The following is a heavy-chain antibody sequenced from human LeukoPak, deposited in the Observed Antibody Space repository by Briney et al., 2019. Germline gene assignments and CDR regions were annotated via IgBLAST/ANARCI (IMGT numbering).Heavy chain of an antibody. Sequence: PGGSLRLSCAASGFTFSSYAMSWVRQAPEKGPEWVSAISGTGGSTYYADSVKGRFTISRDNSKNTLYLQMNSLRAEDTAVYYCAKDLGGGADYWGQGTLVTVSS. CDR1: GFTFSSYA. V-gene: IGHV3-23*01. CDR2: ISGTGGST. J-gene: IGHJ4*02. CDR3: AKDLGGGADY. D-gene: IGHD1-26*01.